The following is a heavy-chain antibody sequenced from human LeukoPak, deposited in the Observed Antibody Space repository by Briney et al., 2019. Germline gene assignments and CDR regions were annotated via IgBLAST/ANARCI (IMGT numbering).Heavy chain of an antibody. CDR2: IKQDGSEK. V-gene: IGHV3-7*01. Sequence: GGSLRLSCAVSGYTFSTYWMSWVRQAPGKGLEWVANIKQDGSEKYYVDSVKGRFTISRDNVKNSLYLQMNSLRAEDTAVYYCARAPVAPDYYYYYYMDVWGKGTTVTVSS. D-gene: IGHD4-23*01. CDR3: ARAPVAPDYYYYYYMDV. CDR1: GYTFSTYW. J-gene: IGHJ6*03.